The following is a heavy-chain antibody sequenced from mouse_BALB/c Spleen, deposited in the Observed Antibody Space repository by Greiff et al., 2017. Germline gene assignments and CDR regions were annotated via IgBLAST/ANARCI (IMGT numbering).Heavy chain of an antibody. CDR2: ISYDGSN. D-gene: IGHD2-1*01. V-gene: IGHV3-6*02. CDR3: ARDYGNGY. J-gene: IGHJ2*01. Sequence: EVHLVESGPGLVKPSQSLSLTCSVNGYSITSGYYWNWIRQFPGNKLEWMGYISYDGSNNYNPSLKNRISITRDTSKNQFFLKLNSVTTEDTATYYCARDYGNGYWGQGTTLTVSS. CDR1: GYSITSGYY.